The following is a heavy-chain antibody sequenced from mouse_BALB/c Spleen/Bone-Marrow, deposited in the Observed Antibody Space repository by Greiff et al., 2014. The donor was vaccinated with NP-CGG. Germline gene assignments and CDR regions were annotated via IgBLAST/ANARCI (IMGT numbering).Heavy chain of an antibody. CDR1: GYTFTSYY. CDR3: ARGNGGVWFAY. Sequence: VKLMESGPELVKPGASVRISCKASGYTFTSYYIHWVKQRPGQGLEWIGWIYPGNVNTKYNEKFKGKATLTADKSSSTAYMQLSSLTSEDSAVYFCARGNGGVWFAYWGQGTLVTVSA. J-gene: IGHJ3*01. V-gene: IGHV1S56*01. CDR2: IYPGNVNT.